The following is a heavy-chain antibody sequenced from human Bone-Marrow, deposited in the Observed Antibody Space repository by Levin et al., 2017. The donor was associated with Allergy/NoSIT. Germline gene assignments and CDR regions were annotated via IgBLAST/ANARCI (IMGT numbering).Heavy chain of an antibody. CDR1: GFIFRNYA. J-gene: IGHJ4*02. D-gene: IGHD3-22*01. CDR3: AGYDTSAYHSPFDY. CDR2: ISGSGGNT. V-gene: IGHV3-23*01. Sequence: GESLKISCAASGFIFRNYAMNWVRQAPGKGLEWVSQISGSGGNTHYADSVKGRFTFSRDNSKNTLYLQMKSLRVEDTAVYYCAGYDTSAYHSPFDYWGQGTLVTVSS.